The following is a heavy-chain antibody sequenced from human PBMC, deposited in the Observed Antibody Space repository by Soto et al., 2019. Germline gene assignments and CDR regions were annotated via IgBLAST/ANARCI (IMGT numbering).Heavy chain of an antibody. D-gene: IGHD2-21*02. J-gene: IGHJ5*02. CDR2: INHSGTI. V-gene: IGHV4-34*01. CDR3: ARADRTLVTSYSLDP. Sequence: SETLSLTCAVYGGSFSGYYWTWIRQPPGKGLEWIGEINHSGTINFNPSLKSRLTISLDTSKKHFSLKLSSVTDADTAAYYCARADRTLVTSYSLDPWGQGTLVTVSS. CDR1: GGSFSGYY.